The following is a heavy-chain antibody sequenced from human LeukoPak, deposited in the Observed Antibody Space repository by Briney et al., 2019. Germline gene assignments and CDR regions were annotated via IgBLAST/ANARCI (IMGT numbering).Heavy chain of an antibody. V-gene: IGHV3-33*01. J-gene: IGHJ4*02. D-gene: IGHD4-17*01. CDR3: ARVLWNGDYPRFDY. CDR1: GFTFSNYG. Sequence: GGSLRLSCAASGFTFSNYGIHWVRQAPGKGLEWVAVIWYDGSNKYYVDSVKGRFTISRDQSKNTVYLQMNSLRAEDTALYYCARVLWNGDYPRFDYWGQGTLVTVSS. CDR2: IWYDGSNK.